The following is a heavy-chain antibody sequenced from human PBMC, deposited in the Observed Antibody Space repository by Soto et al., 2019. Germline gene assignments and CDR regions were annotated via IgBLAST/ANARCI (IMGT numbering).Heavy chain of an antibody. CDR3: ARGMRSGYCSGGSCYSDGMDV. Sequence: KPSETLSLTCTVSGGSISSGGYYWSWIRQHPGKGLEWIGYIYYSGSTYYNPSLKSRVTISVDTSKNQFSLKLSSVTAADTAVYYCARGMRSGYCSGGSCYSDGMDVWGQGTTVTVSS. J-gene: IGHJ6*02. CDR1: GGSISSGGYY. D-gene: IGHD2-15*01. CDR2: IYYSGST. V-gene: IGHV4-31*03.